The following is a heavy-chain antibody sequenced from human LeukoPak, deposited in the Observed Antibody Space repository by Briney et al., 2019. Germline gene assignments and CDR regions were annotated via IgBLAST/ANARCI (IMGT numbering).Heavy chain of an antibody. CDR3: ARHLSRRAATPVGWFDP. V-gene: IGHV5-51*01. D-gene: IGHD2-15*01. J-gene: IGHJ5*02. CDR1: GYSFTSYW. Sequence: ESLKISCKGSGYSFTSYWIGWVRQMPGKGLEWMGIIYPGDSDTRYSPSFQGQVTISADKSISTAYLQWSSLKASDTAMYYCARHLSRRAATPVGWFDPWGQGTLVTVSS. CDR2: IYPGDSDT.